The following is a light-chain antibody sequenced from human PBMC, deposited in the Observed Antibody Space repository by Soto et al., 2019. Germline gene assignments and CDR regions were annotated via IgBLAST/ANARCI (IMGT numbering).Light chain of an antibody. V-gene: IGKV1-39*01. CDR2: AAS. Sequence: DIQMTQSPSSLSASVGDRVNITCRASQSINSYLYWYQQKPGKAPQLLIYAASSLQSGVPSLFSGSGSGTDFTLTISSLQPEDFATYYCQQSYSTTITFGQGTRLEIK. CDR1: QSINSY. J-gene: IGKJ5*01. CDR3: QQSYSTTIT.